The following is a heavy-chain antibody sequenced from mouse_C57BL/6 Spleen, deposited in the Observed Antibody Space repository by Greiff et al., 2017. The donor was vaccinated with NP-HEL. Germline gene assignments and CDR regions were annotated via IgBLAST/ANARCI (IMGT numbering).Heavy chain of an antibody. Sequence: QVQLQQSGAELARPGASVKLSCKASGYTFTSYGISWVKQRTGQGLEWIGEIYPRSGNTYYTEKFKGKATLTADKSSSTAYMELRSLTSEDSAVYFCARSITRDYWGQGTTLTVSS. V-gene: IGHV1-81*01. J-gene: IGHJ2*01. CDR3: ARSITRDY. CDR1: GYTFTSYG. CDR2: IYPRSGNT. D-gene: IGHD1-1*01.